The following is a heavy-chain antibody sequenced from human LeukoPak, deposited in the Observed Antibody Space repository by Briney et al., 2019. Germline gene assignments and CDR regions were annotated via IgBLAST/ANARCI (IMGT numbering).Heavy chain of an antibody. V-gene: IGHV4-38-2*02. J-gene: IGHJ4*02. Sequence: SETLSLTCTVSGYSISSGYYWGWIRQPPGKGLECIGSIYYSGRNYYNPSLKSRVTISVDTSKNQFSLKLSSVTAADTAVYYCARVQYSSSVDSWGQGTLVTVSS. D-gene: IGHD6-6*01. CDR3: ARVQYSSSVDS. CDR2: IYYSGRN. CDR1: GYSISSGYY.